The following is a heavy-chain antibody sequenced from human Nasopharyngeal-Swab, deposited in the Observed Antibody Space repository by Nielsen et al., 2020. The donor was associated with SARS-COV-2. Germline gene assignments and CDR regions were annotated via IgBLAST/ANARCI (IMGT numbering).Heavy chain of an antibody. J-gene: IGHJ5*02. D-gene: IGHD5-24*01. V-gene: IGHV5-51*01. CDR2: VYPGNSEV. Sequence: GESLKISCLASGYSFVHHWIGWVRQTPGQGLEWMGMVYPGNSEVAYNPSFQGQVTISADSSINTAYLQWSRLKPSDTAMYFCARRAARDGYNYEVDPWGQGTLVTVSS. CDR1: GYSFVHHW. CDR3: ARRAARDGYNYEVDP.